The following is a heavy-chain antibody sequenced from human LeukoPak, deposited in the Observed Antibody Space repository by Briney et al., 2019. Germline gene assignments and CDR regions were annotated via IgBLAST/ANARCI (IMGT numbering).Heavy chain of an antibody. J-gene: IGHJ5*02. CDR1: GGSISSSSYY. CDR2: IYYSGST. Sequence: PSETLSLTCTVAGGSISSSSYYWGWIRQPPGKGLEWIGSIYYSGSTYYNPSLKSRVTISVDTSKNQFSLKLSSVTAADTAVYYCARLGSNYYGSGSYYFDPWGQGTLVTVSS. D-gene: IGHD3-10*01. CDR3: ARLGSNYYGSGSYYFDP. V-gene: IGHV4-39*01.